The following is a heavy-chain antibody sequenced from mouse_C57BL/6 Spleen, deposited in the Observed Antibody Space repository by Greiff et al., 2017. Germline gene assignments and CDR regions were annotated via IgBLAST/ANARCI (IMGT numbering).Heavy chain of an antibody. CDR3: ARDNYGSSPHYYAMDY. D-gene: IGHD1-1*01. J-gene: IGHJ4*01. CDR1: GFTFSSYA. Sequence: DVKLVESGGGLVKPGGSLKLSCAASGFTFSSYAMSWVRQTPEKRLEWVATISDGGSYTYYPDNVKGRFTISRDNAKNNLYLQMSHLKSEDTAMYYCARDNYGSSPHYYAMDYWGQGTSVTVSS. CDR2: ISDGGSYT. V-gene: IGHV5-4*01.